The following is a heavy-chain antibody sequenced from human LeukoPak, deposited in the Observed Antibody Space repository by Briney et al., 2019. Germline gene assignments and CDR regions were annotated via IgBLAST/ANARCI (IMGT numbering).Heavy chain of an antibody. V-gene: IGHV4-61*01. CDR1: GGSVSSGSYY. D-gene: IGHD1-1*01. CDR3: ARDRNWKGIDY. CDR2: IYYSGST. Sequence: PSETLSLTCTVSGGSVSSGSYYWSWIRQPPGKGLEWIGYIYYSGSTNYNPSLKSRVTISVDTSKNQFSLKLSSVTAADTAVYYWARDRNWKGIDYGAQEPLVTVSS. J-gene: IGHJ4*02.